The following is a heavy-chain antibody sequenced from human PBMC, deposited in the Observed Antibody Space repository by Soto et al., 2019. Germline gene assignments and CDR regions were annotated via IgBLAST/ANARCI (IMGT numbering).Heavy chain of an antibody. V-gene: IGHV3-21*01. Sequence: VQLVESGGGVVQPGRSLRLSCAASGFTFRSYGMHWVRQAPGKGLEWVSSISSSSYIFYADSVKGRFTISRDNAKNSLYLQMNSLRAEDTAVYYCARDREGVGAGLFWGQGTMVTVSS. J-gene: IGHJ3*01. CDR3: ARDREGVGAGLF. D-gene: IGHD1-26*01. CDR1: GFTFRSYG. CDR2: ISSSSYI.